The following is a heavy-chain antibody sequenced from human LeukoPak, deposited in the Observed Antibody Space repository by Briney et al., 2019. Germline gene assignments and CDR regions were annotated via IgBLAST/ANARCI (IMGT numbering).Heavy chain of an antibody. CDR1: GYSISSGYY. D-gene: IGHD1-26*01. V-gene: IGHV4-38-2*02. CDR2: IYHSGST. Sequence: SETLSLTCTVSGYSISSGYYWGWIRQPPGKGLEWIGSIYHSGSTYYNPSLKSRVTISVDTSKNQFSLKLSSVTAADTAVYYCAREYTGSYYGWGQGTLVTVSS. J-gene: IGHJ4*02. CDR3: AREYTGSYYG.